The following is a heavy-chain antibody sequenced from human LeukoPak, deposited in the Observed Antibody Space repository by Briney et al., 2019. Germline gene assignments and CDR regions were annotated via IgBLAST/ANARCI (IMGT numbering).Heavy chain of an antibody. CDR3: ARDRGTSAYYDSSGYYPVDF. D-gene: IGHD3-22*01. V-gene: IGHV1-69*05. J-gene: IGHJ4*02. CDR1: GGTFSSYA. Sequence: GASVKVSCKASGGTFSSYAISWVRQAPGQGLEWMGGIIPIFGTANYAQKLQGRVTMTTDTSTSTAYLELRSLRSDDTAVYYCARDRGTSAYYDSSGYYPVDFWGQGTLVTVSS. CDR2: IIPIFGTA.